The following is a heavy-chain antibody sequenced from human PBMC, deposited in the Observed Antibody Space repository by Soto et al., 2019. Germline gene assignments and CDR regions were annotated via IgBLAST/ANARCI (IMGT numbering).Heavy chain of an antibody. J-gene: IGHJ4*02. CDR1: GYTFTNYY. V-gene: IGHV1-46*01. D-gene: IGHD3-10*01. CDR2: INPNGDTT. CDR3: ARESPYYYASGRSYCFDY. Sequence: ASVKVSCKASGYTFTNYYIHWVRQAPGQGLEWIGVINPNGDTTTYAQKFQDRVAMTRDTSTSTVYMELSSLRSEDTAVYYCARESPYYYASGRSYCFDYWGQGTRVTVSS.